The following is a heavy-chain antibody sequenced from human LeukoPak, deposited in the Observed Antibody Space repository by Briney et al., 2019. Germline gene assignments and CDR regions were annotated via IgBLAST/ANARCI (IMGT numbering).Heavy chain of an antibody. D-gene: IGHD1-14*01. Sequence: TPGGSVRLSCEASGFTFSKVWMSWARQAPGKGREWVGRIKSRSDDGTRDYAPPVRGRFTISRDDSKSTVYLQMESLRSEDTGVYYCCGTRGDLWGQGTLVTVSS. J-gene: IGHJ5*02. V-gene: IGHV3-15*01. CDR1: GFTFSKVW. CDR3: CGTRGDL. CDR2: IKSRSDDGTR.